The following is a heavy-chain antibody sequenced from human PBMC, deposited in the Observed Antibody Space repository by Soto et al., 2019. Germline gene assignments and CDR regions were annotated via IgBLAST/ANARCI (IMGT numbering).Heavy chain of an antibody. J-gene: IGHJ5*02. CDR2: VYSSGST. Sequence: PSETPSLTGTVSGDSNTRYSSNWLRPPPGKALYWIEYVYSSGSTNYNPPLKGRVTISVDTSRNQFSLKVNSVSAADRAMYYCERRAVVAVTGSLDNWVDPWGQGSLVTVSS. CDR1: GDSNTRYS. V-gene: IGHV4-59*01. D-gene: IGHD2-21*01. CDR3: ERRAVVAVTGSLDNWVDP.